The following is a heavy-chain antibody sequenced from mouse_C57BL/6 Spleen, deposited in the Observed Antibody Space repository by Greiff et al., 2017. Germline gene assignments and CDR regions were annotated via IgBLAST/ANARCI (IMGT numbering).Heavy chain of an antibody. V-gene: IGHV2-2*01. CDR2: IWSGGSK. CDR3: ARRRGDYDGAMDY. CDR1: GFSLTSYG. J-gene: IGHJ4*01. Sequence: QVQLKESGPGLVQPSQSLSITCTVSGFSLTSYGVHWVRQSPGKGLEWLGVIWSGGSKDYNAAFISRLSISKDNSKSQVFFKMNSLQADDTAIYYCARRRGDYDGAMDYWGQGTSVTVSS. D-gene: IGHD2-4*01.